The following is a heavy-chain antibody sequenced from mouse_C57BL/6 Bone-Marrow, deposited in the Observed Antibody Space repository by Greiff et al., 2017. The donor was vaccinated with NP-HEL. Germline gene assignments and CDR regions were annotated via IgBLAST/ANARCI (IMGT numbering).Heavy chain of an antibody. CDR1: GFSLTSYG. Sequence: VQRVESGPGLVQPSQSLSITCTVSGFSLTSYGVHWVRQSPGKGLEWLGVIWSGGSTDYNAAFISRLSISKDNSKSQVFFKMNSLQANDTAIYYCARSPHYYGSSYYYYAMDYWGQGTSVTVSS. D-gene: IGHD1-1*01. V-gene: IGHV2-2*02. CDR2: IWSGGST. CDR3: ARSPHYYGSSYYYYAMDY. J-gene: IGHJ4*01.